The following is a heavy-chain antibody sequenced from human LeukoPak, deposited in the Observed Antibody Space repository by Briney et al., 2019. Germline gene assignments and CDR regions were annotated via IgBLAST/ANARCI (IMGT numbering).Heavy chain of an antibody. V-gene: IGHV3-21*01. CDR3: ARGISYSYGLKEVFDY. CDR1: GFTFSSYS. CDR2: ISSSSSYI. Sequence: SGGSLRLSCAASGFTFSSYSMNWVRQAPGKGLEWVSSISSSSSYIYYADSVKGRFTISRDNAKNSLYLQMNSLRAEDTAVYYCARGISYSYGLKEVFDYWGQGTLVTVSS. J-gene: IGHJ4*02. D-gene: IGHD5-18*01.